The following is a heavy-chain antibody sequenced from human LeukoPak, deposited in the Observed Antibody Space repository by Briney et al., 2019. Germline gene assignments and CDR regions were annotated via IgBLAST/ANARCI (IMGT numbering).Heavy chain of an antibody. CDR2: IYTSGST. J-gene: IGHJ6*03. CDR3: ARDPGYSYGGPHDYMDV. D-gene: IGHD5-18*01. V-gene: IGHV4-4*07. Sequence: PGTPSPSSTVSGGPISSFYRRWVRPPPREGVGGVLRIYTSGSTNYNPSLKSRVTMSVDTSKNQFSLKLSSVTAADTAVYYCARDPGYSYGGPHDYMDVWGKGTTVTVSS. CDR1: GGPISSFY.